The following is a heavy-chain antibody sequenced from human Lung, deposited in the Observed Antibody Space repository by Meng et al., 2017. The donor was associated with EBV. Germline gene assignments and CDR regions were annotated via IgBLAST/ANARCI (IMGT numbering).Heavy chain of an antibody. J-gene: IGHJ5*02. CDR3: ARVAAAGNEWFDP. V-gene: IGHV4-4*02. CDR1: GGSISSINW. D-gene: IGHD6-13*01. CDR2: IYHGGST. Sequence: QVQLHEAGPGLVTPSETLSLTCAVSGGSISSINWWTWVRQSPGKGLEWIGEIYHGGSTNYNPSLKSRVTISVDKSKNQFSLKLSSVTAADTAVYYCARVAAAGNEWFDPWGQGTLVTVSS.